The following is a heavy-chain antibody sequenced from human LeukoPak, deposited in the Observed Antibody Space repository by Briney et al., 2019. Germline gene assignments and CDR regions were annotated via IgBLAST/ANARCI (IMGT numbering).Heavy chain of an antibody. D-gene: IGHD3-22*01. J-gene: IGHJ4*02. CDR2: INTDGSST. CDR1: GFTFSSYW. Sequence: SGGSLRLSCAASGFTFSSYWMHWVRQAPGKGLVWVSRINTDGSSTSYADSVKGRFTISRDNAKNTLYLQMNSLRAEDTAVYYCVRLRRNSDTSGYYYYYDFWGQGTLVTVSS. CDR3: VRLRRNSDTSGYYYYYDF. V-gene: IGHV3-74*01.